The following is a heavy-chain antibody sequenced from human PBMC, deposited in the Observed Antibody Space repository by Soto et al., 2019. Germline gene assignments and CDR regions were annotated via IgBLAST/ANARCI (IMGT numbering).Heavy chain of an antibody. CDR2: ISSSSSYT. J-gene: IGHJ4*02. Sequence: QVQLVESGGGLVKPGGSLRLSCAASGFTFSDYYMSWIRQAPGKGLEWVSYISSSSSYTNYADSVKGRFTISRDNAKNSLYLQMNSLRAEDTAVYYCVRDRRGIAAAGSHFDYWGQGTLVTVSS. CDR3: VRDRRGIAAAGSHFDY. CDR1: GFTFSDYY. D-gene: IGHD6-13*01. V-gene: IGHV3-11*05.